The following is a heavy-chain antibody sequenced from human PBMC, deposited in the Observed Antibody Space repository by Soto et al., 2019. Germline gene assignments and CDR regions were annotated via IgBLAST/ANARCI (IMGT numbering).Heavy chain of an antibody. CDR3: AREGITMVRAKNYYGMDV. CDR1: GFTFSSYD. D-gene: IGHD3-10*01. Sequence: PGGSLRLSCAASGFTFSSYDMHWVRQATGKGLEWVSAIGTAGDTYYPGSVKGRFTISRENAKNSLYLQMNSLRAEDTAVYYCAREGITMVRAKNYYGMDVWGQGTTVTVSS. CDR2: IGTAGDT. J-gene: IGHJ6*02. V-gene: IGHV3-13*01.